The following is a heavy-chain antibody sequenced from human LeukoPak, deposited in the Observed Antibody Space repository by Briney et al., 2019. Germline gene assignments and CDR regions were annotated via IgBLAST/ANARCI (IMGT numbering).Heavy chain of an antibody. J-gene: IGHJ6*03. V-gene: IGHV1-8*03. D-gene: IGHD2-15*01. CDR3: ARGPVAASYYYYMDV. CDR1: GYTFTSYG. Sequence: ASVKVSCKASGYTFTSYGINWVRQATGQGLEWMGWMNPNSGNTGYAQKFQGRVTITRNTSISTAYMELSSLRSEDTAVYYCARGPVAASYYYYMDVWGKGTTVTVSS. CDR2: MNPNSGNT.